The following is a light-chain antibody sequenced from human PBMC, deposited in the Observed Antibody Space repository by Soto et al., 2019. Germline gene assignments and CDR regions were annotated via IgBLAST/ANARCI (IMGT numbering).Light chain of an antibody. CDR1: QSISSW. CDR3: QQYNSYPLT. J-gene: IGKJ4*01. Sequence: DIQMTQSPSSLSAYVGDRFTITCRASQSISSWLAWYQQKPGKAPKLLIYKASSLESGVPSRFSGSGSGTEFTLTISSLQPDDFATYYCQQYNSYPLTFGGGTKVDIK. V-gene: IGKV1-5*03. CDR2: KAS.